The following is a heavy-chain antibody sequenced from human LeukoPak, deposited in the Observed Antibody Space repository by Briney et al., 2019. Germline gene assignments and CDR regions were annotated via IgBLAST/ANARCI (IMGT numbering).Heavy chain of an antibody. Sequence: GGSLRLSCTGSGFTFGDFAMSWFRQAPGKGLEWVGFIRSKVYGGITAYAASVKGRFTISRDDSRSIAYLQMTSLKTEDTAVYYCTRAAYCGGDCYWGFEYWGQGTLVTVSS. J-gene: IGHJ4*02. D-gene: IGHD2-21*02. V-gene: IGHV3-49*03. CDR3: TRAAYCGGDCYWGFEY. CDR1: GFTFGDFA. CDR2: IRSKVYGGIT.